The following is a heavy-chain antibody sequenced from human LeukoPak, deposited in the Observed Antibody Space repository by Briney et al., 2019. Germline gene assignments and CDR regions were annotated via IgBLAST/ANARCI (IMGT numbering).Heavy chain of an antibody. CDR3: ARQTGYCSTTSCYNGGVDY. CDR2: IITSAGST. V-gene: IGHV1-46*01. Sequence: GASVKVSCTASGYTFTSYYMHWVRQAPGQGLEWMGLIITSAGSTTYAQNFQGRVTLTRDTSTSTAYMELRSLRSDDTAVYYCARQTGYCSTTSCYNGGVDYWGQGTLVTVSS. J-gene: IGHJ4*02. D-gene: IGHD2-2*02. CDR1: GYTFTSYY.